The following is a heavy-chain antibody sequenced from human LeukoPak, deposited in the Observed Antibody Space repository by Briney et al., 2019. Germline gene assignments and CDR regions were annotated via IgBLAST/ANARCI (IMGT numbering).Heavy chain of an antibody. CDR3: ARAGSHCSGGSCFTLFDY. CDR1: GFTFSSYE. D-gene: IGHD2-15*01. J-gene: IGHJ4*02. V-gene: IGHV3-48*03. CDR2: ISSSGSTI. Sequence: GGSLRLSCAASGFTFSSYEMNWVRQAPGKGLEWVSYISSSGSTIYYADSVKGRFTISRDNAKNSLYLQMNGLRAEDTAVYYCARAGSHCSGGSCFTLFDYWGQGTLVTVSS.